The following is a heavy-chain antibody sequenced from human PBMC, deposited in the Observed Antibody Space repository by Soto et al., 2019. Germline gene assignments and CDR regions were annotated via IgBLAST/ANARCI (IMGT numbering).Heavy chain of an antibody. D-gene: IGHD1-26*01. V-gene: IGHV3-23*01. J-gene: IGHJ4*02. CDR1: GFTFSTFA. CDR2: ITGGSGFT. Sequence: GGSLRLSCAASGFTFSTFAMNWVRQAPGKGLEWVSGITGGSGFTFYADSVKGRFTISRDDSENTLFLQMSSLRAEDTAKYYCAKSGPTNYFDFWGQGTLVTVSS. CDR3: AKSGPTNYFDF.